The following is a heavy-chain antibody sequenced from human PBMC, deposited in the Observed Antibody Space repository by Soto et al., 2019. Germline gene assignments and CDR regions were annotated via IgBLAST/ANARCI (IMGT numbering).Heavy chain of an antibody. V-gene: IGHV3-30*04. CDR3: AKDRYFDSSHFDY. CDR2: ISYDGRDS. Sequence: QVQLVESGGGVVPPGTSLRLSCAVSGFTFTAFAIHWVRQAPGKGLEWVAVISYDGRDSHYADSVKGRLTISRDNSKNTVFLHINSLTTEDTAVYYCAKDRYFDSSHFDYWGQGTRVTVSS. J-gene: IGHJ4*02. D-gene: IGHD3-9*01. CDR1: GFTFTAFA.